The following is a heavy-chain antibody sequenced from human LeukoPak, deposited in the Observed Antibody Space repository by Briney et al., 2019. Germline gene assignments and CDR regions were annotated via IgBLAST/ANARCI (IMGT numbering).Heavy chain of an antibody. CDR3: ARDPLGYTIFHYYGMDV. CDR1: GGTFSSYA. V-gene: IGHV1-69*13. Sequence: SVKVSCKASGGTFSSYAISWVRQAPGQGLEWMGGIIPIFGTANYAQKFQGRVTITADESTSTAYMELSSLRSEDTAVYYCARDPLGYTIFHYYGMDVWGQGTTVTVSS. J-gene: IGHJ6*02. CDR2: IIPIFGTA. D-gene: IGHD3-3*01.